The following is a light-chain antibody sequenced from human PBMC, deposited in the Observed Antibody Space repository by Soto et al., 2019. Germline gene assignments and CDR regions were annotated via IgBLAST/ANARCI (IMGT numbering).Light chain of an antibody. V-gene: IGLV2-8*01. CDR3: SSYAGNTKGV. CDR1: SSDVGGYDY. Sequence: QSALTQPPSASGSPGQSVTISCTGTSSDVGGYDYVSWYQQHPGKAPKLMIFEVSKRPSGVPDRFSGSKSGNTASLTVSGLQAEAEADYYCSSYAGNTKGVFGTGTKVTVL. J-gene: IGLJ1*01. CDR2: EVS.